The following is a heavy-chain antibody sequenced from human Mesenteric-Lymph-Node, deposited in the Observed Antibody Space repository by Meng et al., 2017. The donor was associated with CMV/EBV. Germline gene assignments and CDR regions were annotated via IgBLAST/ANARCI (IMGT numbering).Heavy chain of an antibody. D-gene: IGHD2-2*01. J-gene: IGHJ6*02. Sequence: GESLKISCAASGFTFSTCAMSWVRRAPGKGLEWVAAISGTGDDTYYADSVKGRFTITRDNSKNSLYLQMNSLRAEDTAVYYCAELSSTSSHYYYYGMDVWGQGTTVTVSS. V-gene: IGHV3-23*01. CDR3: AELSSTSSHYYYYGMDV. CDR1: GFTFSTCA. CDR2: ISGTGDDT.